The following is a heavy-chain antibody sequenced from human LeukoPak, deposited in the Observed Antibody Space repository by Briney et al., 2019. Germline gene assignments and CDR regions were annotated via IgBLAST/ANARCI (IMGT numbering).Heavy chain of an antibody. V-gene: IGHV4-59*01. CDR2: IYYSGST. D-gene: IGHD4-23*01. J-gene: IGHJ4*02. Sequence: SETLSLTCTVSGGSISSYYWSWIRQPPGKGLEWIGYIYYSGSTNYNPSLKSRVTISVDTSKNQFSLKLSSVTAADTAVYYCARAPDDYGGNSWYFDYWGQGTLVTVSS. CDR1: GGSISSYY. CDR3: ARAPDDYGGNSWYFDY.